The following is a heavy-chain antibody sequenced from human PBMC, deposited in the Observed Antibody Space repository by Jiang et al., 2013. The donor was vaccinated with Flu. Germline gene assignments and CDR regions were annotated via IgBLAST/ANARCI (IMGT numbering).Heavy chain of an antibody. CDR1: GYTFTGYY. CDR2: INPNSGGT. D-gene: IGHD1-26*01. Sequence: GAEVKKPGASVKVSCKASGYTFTGYYMHWVRQAPGQGLEWMGWINPNSGGTNYAQKFQGWVTMTRDTSISTAYMELSRLRSDDTAVYYCARGNPISSSGSYASSHAFDIWGQGTMVTVSS. V-gene: IGHV1-2*04. CDR3: ARGNPISSSGSYASSHAFDI. J-gene: IGHJ3*02.